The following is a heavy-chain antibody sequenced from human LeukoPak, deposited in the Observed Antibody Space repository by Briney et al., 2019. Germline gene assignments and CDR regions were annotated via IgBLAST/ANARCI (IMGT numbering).Heavy chain of an antibody. CDR1: GGSISSSSYY. J-gene: IGHJ4*02. CDR3: ARAQPVVPFNEPFDY. CDR2: IYYSGST. D-gene: IGHD4-23*01. V-gene: IGHV4-39*07. Sequence: SETLSLTCTVSGGSISSSSYYWGWIRQPPGKGLEWIGSIYYSGSTYYNPSLKSRVTISVDTSKNQFSLKLSSVTAADTAVYYCARAQPVVPFNEPFDYWGQGTLVTVSS.